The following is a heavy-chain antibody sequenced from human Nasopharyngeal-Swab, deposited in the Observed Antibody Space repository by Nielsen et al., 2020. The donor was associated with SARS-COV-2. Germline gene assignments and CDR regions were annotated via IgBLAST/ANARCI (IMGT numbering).Heavy chain of an antibody. CDR2: LNKDGSET. J-gene: IGHJ4*02. CDR1: GFSFSSYW. V-gene: IGHV3-7*01. CDR3: ARETSASGAYYFDF. D-gene: IGHD3-16*01. Sequence: GGSLRLSCAASGFSFSSYWMTWVRQAPGKGLEWVANLNKDGSETYYVDSVKGRFTISRDNAKNTMYLQMNSLREEDTALYYCARETSASGAYYFDFWGRGTRVTVSS.